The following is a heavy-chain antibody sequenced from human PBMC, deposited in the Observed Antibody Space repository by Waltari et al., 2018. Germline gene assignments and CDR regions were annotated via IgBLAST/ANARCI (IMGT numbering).Heavy chain of an antibody. J-gene: IGHJ4*02. CDR1: GGSIRSSSSY. D-gene: IGHD3-10*01. V-gene: IGHV4-39*01. Sequence: QLQLQESGPGLVKPPETLSLTCPVSGGSIRSSSSYWGWIRPPPGKGLEWIGSIYYSGSTYYNPSLKSRVTISVDTSKNQFSLKLSSVTAADTAVYYCAVNYYGSGSYYSFDYWGQGTLVTVSS. CDR3: AVNYYGSGSYYSFDY. CDR2: IYYSGST.